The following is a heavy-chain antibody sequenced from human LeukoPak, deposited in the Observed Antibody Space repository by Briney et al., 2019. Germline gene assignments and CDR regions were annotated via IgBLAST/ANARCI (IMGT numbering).Heavy chain of an antibody. CDR2: ISGYNGNT. J-gene: IGHJ6*02. V-gene: IGHV1-18*01. CDR3: ARDEGYYYGMDV. CDR1: GYTFTTYG. Sequence: ASVKVSCKTSGYTFTTYGISWVRQAPGQGLEWMGWISGYNGNTNYAQKLQGRVTMTTDTSTSTAYMELRSLRSDDTAVYYCARDEGYYYGMDVWGQGTTVTVSS.